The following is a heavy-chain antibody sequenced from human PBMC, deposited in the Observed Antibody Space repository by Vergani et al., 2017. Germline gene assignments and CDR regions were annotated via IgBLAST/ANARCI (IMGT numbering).Heavy chain of an antibody. CDR3: ARRDSSSPALDD. D-gene: IGHD6-6*01. CDR1: GFTFSTYD. Sequence: EVQLVEAGGGLVQLGGSLRLSCAAPGFTFSTYDMHWVSQATGKGLEWVSAIGTAADTYYPGSVKGRVTISRENAKNSLYLQMIGLRAGDTAVYYCARRDSSSPALDDWGQGTLVTVSS. J-gene: IGHJ4*02. CDR2: IGTAADT. V-gene: IGHV3-13*01.